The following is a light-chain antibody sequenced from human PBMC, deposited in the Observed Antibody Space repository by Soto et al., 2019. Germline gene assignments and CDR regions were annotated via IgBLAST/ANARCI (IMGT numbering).Light chain of an antibody. Sequence: QSALTQPRSVSGSPGQSVTISCTGTSSDVGGYNYVTWYQQYPGKAPKVMIYDVKTRPSGVPDRFSGSKSGNTASLTISGLQAEDEADYYCCSYAGDYTFVFGTGTKVTV. V-gene: IGLV2-11*01. CDR2: DVK. CDR1: SSDVGGYNY. CDR3: CSYAGDYTFV. J-gene: IGLJ1*01.